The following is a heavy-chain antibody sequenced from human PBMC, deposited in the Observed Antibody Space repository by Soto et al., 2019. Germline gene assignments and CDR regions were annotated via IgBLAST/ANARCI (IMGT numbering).Heavy chain of an antibody. CDR1: GGSVSSPSYV. CDR2: INYSGST. V-gene: IGHV4-61*01. D-gene: IGHD3-22*01. J-gene: IGHJ5*01. Sequence: SETLSLTCTVSGGSVSSPSYVWTWIRQPPGKGLECIGYINYSGSTNYKPSLQSRVTISVDTSKNQLSLMLSSATAADTAVYYCARVPYDSSGFGWFDSWGQGTLVTVS. CDR3: ARVPYDSSGFGWFDS.